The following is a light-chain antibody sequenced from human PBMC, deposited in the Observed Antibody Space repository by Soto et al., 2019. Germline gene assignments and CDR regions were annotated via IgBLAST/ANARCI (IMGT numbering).Light chain of an antibody. Sequence: QSVLTQPPSASGTPGQRVTISCSGSSSNIGSNSVNWYHQVAGTAPKLLIHSDNQRPSGVPDRFSGSKSGTSASLAISGLQSGDEADYYCATWDDSLSAWVFGGGTKLTVL. CDR2: SDN. J-gene: IGLJ3*02. CDR3: ATWDDSLSAWV. V-gene: IGLV1-44*01. CDR1: SSNIGSNS.